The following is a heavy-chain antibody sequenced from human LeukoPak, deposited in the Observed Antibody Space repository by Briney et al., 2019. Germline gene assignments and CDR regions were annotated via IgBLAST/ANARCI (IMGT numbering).Heavy chain of an antibody. CDR3: ARDIGSRI. J-gene: IGHJ6*04. V-gene: IGHV4-4*07. CDR2: IHASGST. Sequence: PSETLSLTCTVSGASISTYYWSWFRQPAGTGLEWIGRIHASGSTYYNLSLKSRVSMSIDLSKNQFSLSLNSVTAADTAVFYCARDIGSRIWGKGTTVIVSS. CDR1: GASISTYY. D-gene: IGHD1-26*01.